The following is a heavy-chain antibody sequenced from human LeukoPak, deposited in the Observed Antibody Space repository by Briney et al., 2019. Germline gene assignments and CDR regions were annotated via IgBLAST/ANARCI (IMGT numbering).Heavy chain of an antibody. CDR2: IYKSGST. J-gene: IGHJ3*02. Sequence: SESLSLTCTVSGGSISSYYWSWIRQPPGKGLEWIGNIYKSGSTNYNPSLKSRVTMSVDTSKNQFSLRLNSVTAADTAVYYCARLSTGPYGLGAFDIWGQGTMVTVSS. V-gene: IGHV4-59*08. CDR1: GGSISSYY. D-gene: IGHD1-1*01. CDR3: ARLSTGPYGLGAFDI.